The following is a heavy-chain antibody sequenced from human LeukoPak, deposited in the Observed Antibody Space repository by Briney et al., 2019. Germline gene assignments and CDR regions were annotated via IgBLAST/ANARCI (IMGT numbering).Heavy chain of an antibody. CDR2: IYYSGST. CDR3: ARVGITMVRGRLSYYYYYMDV. V-gene: IGHV4-59*01. D-gene: IGHD3-10*01. J-gene: IGHJ6*03. CDR1: DGSISSYY. Sequence: PSETLSLTCNFSDGSISSYYWSWIRQPPGKGLEWIGYIYYSGSTNYNPSLKSRVTISVDTSKNQFSLKLSSVTAADTAVYYCARVGITMVRGRLSYYYYYMDVWGKGTTVTVSS.